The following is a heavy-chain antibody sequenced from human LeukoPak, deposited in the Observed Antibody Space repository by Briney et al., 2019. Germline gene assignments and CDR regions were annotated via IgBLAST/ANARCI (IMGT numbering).Heavy chain of an antibody. CDR3: ALSIAAAPGDY. J-gene: IGHJ4*02. CDR1: GYTFTSYY. D-gene: IGHD6-13*01. Sequence: ASVKVSCKASGYTFTSYYMHWVRQAPGQGLEWMGIINPSGGSTSYAQKFQGRVTITADKSTSTAYMELSSLRSEDTAVYYCALSIAAAPGDYWGQGTLVTVSS. V-gene: IGHV1-46*01. CDR2: INPSGGST.